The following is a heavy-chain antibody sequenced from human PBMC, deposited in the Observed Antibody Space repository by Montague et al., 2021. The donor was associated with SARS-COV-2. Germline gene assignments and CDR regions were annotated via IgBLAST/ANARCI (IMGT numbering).Heavy chain of an antibody. CDR3: ARGYQLRFLEWSSRQSTFDC. Sequence: SETLSLTCAVYGGSFSGYYWSWIRQPPGKGLEWIGEINHSGSTNYNPSLKSRVTISVDTSKNQFSLKLSSVTAADTAVYYCARGYQLRFLEWSSRQSTFDCWGQGTLVTASS. CDR2: INHSGST. J-gene: IGHJ4*02. V-gene: IGHV4-34*01. D-gene: IGHD3-3*01. CDR1: GGSFSGYY.